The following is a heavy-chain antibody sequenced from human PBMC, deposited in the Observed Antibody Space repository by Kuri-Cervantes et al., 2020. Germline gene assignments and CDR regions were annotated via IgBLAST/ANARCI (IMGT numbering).Heavy chain of an antibody. CDR1: GGSISSYY. D-gene: IGHD6-19*01. V-gene: IGHV4-34*01. Sequence: SCTVSGGSISSYYWSWIRQPPGKGLDWSGEINHSGSTNYNPSLKSRVTISVDTSKNHFSLKLSSVTAADTAVYYCARPAARVRSSGWYPMYYYMDVWGKGTTVTVSS. CDR2: INHSGST. J-gene: IGHJ6*03. CDR3: ARPAARVRSSGWYPMYYYMDV.